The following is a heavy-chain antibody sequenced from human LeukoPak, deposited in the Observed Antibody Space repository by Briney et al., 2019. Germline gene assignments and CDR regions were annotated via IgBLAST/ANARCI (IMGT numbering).Heavy chain of an antibody. D-gene: IGHD3-3*01. Sequence: GASVKVSCKASGYTFTGYYMHWVRQAPGQGLEWMGRINPNSGGTNYAQKFQGRVTMTRDTSISTAYMELSRLRSDDTAVYYCARDRGITIFGVVNRPYYFDYWGQGTLVTVSS. CDR2: INPNSGGT. V-gene: IGHV1-2*06. J-gene: IGHJ4*02. CDR1: GYTFTGYY. CDR3: ARDRGITIFGVVNRPYYFDY.